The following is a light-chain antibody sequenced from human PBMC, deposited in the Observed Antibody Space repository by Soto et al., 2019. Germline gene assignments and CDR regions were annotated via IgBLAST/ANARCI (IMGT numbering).Light chain of an antibody. CDR2: AAS. V-gene: IGKV3-20*01. CDR3: QQYGSSPYT. J-gene: IGKJ2*01. Sequence: IVLTQSPGTLSLSPGERATLSCRASQSVSSSYLAWYQQKPGQAPGLLIYAASSRATGIPDRFSASGSGTDFTLTISRLEPEDFAVYSCQQYGSSPYTFGQGTKLEIK. CDR1: QSVSSSY.